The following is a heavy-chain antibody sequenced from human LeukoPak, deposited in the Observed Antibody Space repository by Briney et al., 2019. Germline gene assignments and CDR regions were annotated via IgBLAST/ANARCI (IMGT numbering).Heavy chain of an antibody. CDR2: ISSSGSTI. J-gene: IGHJ4*02. CDR3: ARDRLRGLALVDY. CDR1: GFTFSDYY. V-gene: IGHV3-11*01. Sequence: PGGSLRLSCAASGFTFSDYYMSWIRQAPGKGLEWVSYISSSGSTIYYAGSVKGRFTISRDNAKNSLYLQMNSLRAEDTAVYYCARDRLRGLALVDYWGQGTLVTVSS. D-gene: IGHD3-3*01.